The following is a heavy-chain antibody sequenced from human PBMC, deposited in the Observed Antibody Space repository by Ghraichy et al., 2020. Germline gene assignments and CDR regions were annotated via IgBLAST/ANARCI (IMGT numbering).Heavy chain of an antibody. CDR2: IYYSGST. CDR1: GGSISSYY. D-gene: IGHD3-22*01. V-gene: IGHV4-59*08. Sequence: ESLNISCTVSGGSISSYYWSWIRQPPGKGLEWIGYIYYSGSTNYNPSLKSRVTISVDTSKNQFSLKLSSVTAADMAVYYCARRGFDDSSGYYFFFDYWGQGTLVTVSS. CDR3: ARRGFDDSSGYYFFFDY. J-gene: IGHJ4*02.